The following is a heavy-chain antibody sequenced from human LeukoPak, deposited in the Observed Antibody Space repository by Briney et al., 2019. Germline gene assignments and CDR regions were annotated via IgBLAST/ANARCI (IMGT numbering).Heavy chain of an antibody. V-gene: IGHV4-4*02. J-gene: IGHJ5*02. CDR2: IYHSGST. Sequence: SGTLSLTCAVSGGSISSSNWWSWVRQPPGKGLEWIGEIYHSGSTNYNPSLKSRVTISVDKSKNQFSLKLSSVTAADTAVYYCASNYYGSGSYLGDPWFDPWGQGTLVTVSS. CDR1: GGSISSSNW. CDR3: ASNYYGSGSYLGDPWFDP. D-gene: IGHD3-10*01.